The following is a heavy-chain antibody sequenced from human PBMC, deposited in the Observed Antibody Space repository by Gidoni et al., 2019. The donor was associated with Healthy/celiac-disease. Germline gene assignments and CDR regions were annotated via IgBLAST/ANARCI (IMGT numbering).Heavy chain of an antibody. Sequence: AASGFTFSSYEMNWVRQAPGKGLEWVSYISSSGSTIYCADSVKGRFTITRDNAKNSLYLQMNSLRAEDTAVYYGARDFVPMDYWGQGTLVTVSS. CDR2: ISSSGSTI. J-gene: IGHJ4*02. D-gene: IGHD3-10*01. V-gene: IGHV3-48*03. CDR3: ARDFVPMDY. CDR1: GFTFSSYE.